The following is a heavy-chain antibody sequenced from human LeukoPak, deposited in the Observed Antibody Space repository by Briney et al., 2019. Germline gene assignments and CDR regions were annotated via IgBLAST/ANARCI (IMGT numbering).Heavy chain of an antibody. CDR2: IYYSGST. D-gene: IGHD2-21*02. J-gene: IGHJ5*02. Sequence: PSETLSLTCTVSGGSISSGGYYWSWIRQHPGKGLEWIGYIYYSGSTYYNPSLKSRVTISVDTSKNQFSLKLSSVTAADTAVYYCARVLAYCGGDCYPNWFDPWGQGNLVTVSS. V-gene: IGHV4-31*03. CDR3: ARVLAYCGGDCYPNWFDP. CDR1: GGSISSGGYY.